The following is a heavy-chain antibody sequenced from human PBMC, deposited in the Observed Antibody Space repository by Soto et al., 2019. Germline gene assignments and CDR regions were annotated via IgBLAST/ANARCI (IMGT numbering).Heavy chain of an antibody. J-gene: IGHJ5*02. Sequence: ASVKVSCKASGYTFTALYMNWVRQAPGQGLEWMGWVNPNTGLTKLAQKFQGRVTMTRDTSISTAYMELARLTSGDTAVYYCTTLRLDPWGQGTLVTVSS. D-gene: IGHD2-21*02. CDR2: VNPNTGLT. V-gene: IGHV1-2*02. CDR3: TTLRLDP. CDR1: GYTFTALY.